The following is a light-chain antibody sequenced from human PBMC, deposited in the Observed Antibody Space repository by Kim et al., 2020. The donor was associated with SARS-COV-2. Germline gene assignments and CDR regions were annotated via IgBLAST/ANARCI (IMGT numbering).Light chain of an antibody. CDR2: ETA. CDR1: RYMTSRY. V-gene: IGKV3-20*01. J-gene: IGKJ2*01. Sequence: LSPGRRPTLSCRARRYMTSRYLAWYQQRPGQAPRLLLSETASRATGIPDRFSGSGSGTDFTLTITRLEPEDFATYYCQQYSSSPYTFGQGTKLEI. CDR3: QQYSSSPYT.